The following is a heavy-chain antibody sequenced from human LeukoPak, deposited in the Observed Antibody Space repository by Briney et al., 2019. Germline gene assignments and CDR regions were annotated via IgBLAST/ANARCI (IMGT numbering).Heavy chain of an antibody. CDR1: GGSFSGYY. V-gene: IGHV4-34*01. CDR3: ARLVGMTTVTGSFDY. CDR2: INHSGST. D-gene: IGHD4-17*01. Sequence: SETLSLTCAVYGGSFSGYYWSWIRQPPGKGLECIGEINHSGSTNYNPSLKSRVTISVDTSKNQFSLKLSSVTAADTAVYYCARLVGMTTVTGSFDYWGQGTLVTVSS. J-gene: IGHJ4*02.